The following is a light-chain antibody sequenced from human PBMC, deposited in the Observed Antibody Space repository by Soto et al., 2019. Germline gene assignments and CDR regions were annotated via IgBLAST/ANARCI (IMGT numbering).Light chain of an antibody. CDR3: QQYSSYWT. V-gene: IGKV1-5*03. CDR1: QDVDKW. CDR2: KSS. J-gene: IGKJ1*01. Sequence: ILMSQSPSSLSASVGDTVTITCRANQDVDKWLAWYQQKPGKAPKLLIYKSSTLIGGVPSRFSAVGSGTEYSLTISGLQPEDVATYYCQQYSSYWTFGQGTKVDIK.